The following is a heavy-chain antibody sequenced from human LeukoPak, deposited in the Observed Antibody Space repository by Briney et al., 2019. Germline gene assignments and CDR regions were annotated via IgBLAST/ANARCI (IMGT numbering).Heavy chain of an antibody. CDR2: ITNLGVGS. V-gene: IGHV3-23*01. Sequence: TGGSLRLSCAASGFTFNYYAMTWVRHAPGKGLQWVSSITNLGVGSYYADCVKGRFTIYRDNSKNTLYLQMNSLRVEDTAVYYCARKSSISTSHPEDCWGQGTLVTVSS. D-gene: IGHD1-26*01. CDR1: GFTFNYYA. CDR3: ARKSSISTSHPEDC. J-gene: IGHJ4*02.